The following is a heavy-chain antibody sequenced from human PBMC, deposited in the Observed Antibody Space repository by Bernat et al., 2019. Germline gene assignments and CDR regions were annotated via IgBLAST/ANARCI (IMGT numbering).Heavy chain of an antibody. CDR1: GFTFSSYS. V-gene: IGHV3-21*01. CDR2: ISSSSSYI. D-gene: IGHD2-21*02. J-gene: IGHJ4*02. Sequence: EVQLVESGGGLVKPGGSLRLSCAASGFTFSSYSMNWVRQAPGKGLEWVSSISSSSSYIYYADSAQGRFTISRDNAKNSLYLQLNSLRAEDTAVYYCARAPPLSFAFCGGDCYYFDYWGQGTLVTVSS. CDR3: ARAPPLSFAFCGGDCYYFDY.